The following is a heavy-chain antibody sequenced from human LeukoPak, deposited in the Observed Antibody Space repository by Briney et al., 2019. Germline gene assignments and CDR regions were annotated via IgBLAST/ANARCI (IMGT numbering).Heavy chain of an antibody. CDR3: AKKRTPGSYQYYFDY. CDR1: GFTFSSYA. D-gene: IGHD1-26*01. Sequence: PGGSLRLSCAASGFTFSSYAMSWVRQAPGKGLEWVSVITGSGGSTYYADSVKGRFTISRDNSKNTLYLQMNSLRAEDTAVYYCAKKRTPGSYQYYFDYWGQGTLVTVSS. V-gene: IGHV3-23*01. J-gene: IGHJ4*02. CDR2: ITGSGGST.